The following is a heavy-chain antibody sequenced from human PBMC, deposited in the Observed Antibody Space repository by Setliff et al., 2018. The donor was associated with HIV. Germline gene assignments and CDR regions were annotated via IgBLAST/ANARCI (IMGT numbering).Heavy chain of an antibody. V-gene: IGHV4-39*02. CDR1: GGSITSAPYN. CDR3: ARDQRLPGLQQPYWYFDL. J-gene: IGHJ2*01. Sequence: PSETLSLTCTVSGGSITSAPYNWGWIRQPPGKGLEWVGSLFSRGDTYYHPSLKSRVTISLDTSQNHFSLTLTSVTAADTSVYYCARDQRLPGLQQPYWYFDLWGRGTLVTVSS. CDR2: LFSRGDT. D-gene: IGHD6-25*01.